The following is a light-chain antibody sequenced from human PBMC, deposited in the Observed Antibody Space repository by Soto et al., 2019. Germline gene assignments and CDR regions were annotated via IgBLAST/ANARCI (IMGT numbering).Light chain of an antibody. J-gene: IGKJ1*01. CDR3: QQYDSYSLTWT. Sequence: DVPMTQSPSTLSASVGDTVTITCRASQSIGIWLAWYQQKPGKAPKLLIYKASSLESGVPSRFSGRGSGTEFTLTISSLQPDDFATYYCQQYDSYSLTWTFGQGTKVEIK. CDR1: QSIGIW. CDR2: KAS. V-gene: IGKV1-5*03.